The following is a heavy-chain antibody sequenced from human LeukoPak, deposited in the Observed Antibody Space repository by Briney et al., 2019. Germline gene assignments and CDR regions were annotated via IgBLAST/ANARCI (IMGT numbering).Heavy chain of an antibody. V-gene: IGHV4-31*03. CDR2: IYYSGST. CDR1: GGSISSGGYY. J-gene: IGHJ6*02. CDR3: AREAYGDYGMDV. Sequence: SQTLSLTCTVSGGSISSGGYYWSWIRQHPGKGLEWIGYIYYSGSTYYNPSPKSRVTISVDTSKNQFSLKLSSVTASDTAVYYCAREAYGDYGMDVWGQGTTVTVSS. D-gene: IGHD4-17*01.